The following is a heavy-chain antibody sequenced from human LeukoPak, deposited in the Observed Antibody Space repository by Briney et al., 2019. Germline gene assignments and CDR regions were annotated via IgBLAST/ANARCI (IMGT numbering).Heavy chain of an antibody. D-gene: IGHD6-19*01. V-gene: IGHV1-2*02. J-gene: IGHJ4*02. CDR3: ARDGYSSGWGPVHDY. Sequence: ASVKVSCKASGGTFSTYAISWVRQAPGQGLEWMGWINPNSGGTNYAQKFQGRVTMTRDTSISTAYMELSRLRSDDTAVYYCARDGYSSGWGPVHDYWGQGTLVTVSS. CDR2: INPNSGGT. CDR1: GGTFSTYA.